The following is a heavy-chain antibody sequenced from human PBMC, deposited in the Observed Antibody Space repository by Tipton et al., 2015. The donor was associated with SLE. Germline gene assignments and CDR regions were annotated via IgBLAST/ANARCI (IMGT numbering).Heavy chain of an antibody. CDR2: ISYDGSNK. V-gene: IGHV3-30-3*01. D-gene: IGHD3-22*01. J-gene: IGHJ3*02. CDR3: ARAWDSSGYYAFDI. Sequence: SLRLSCAASGFTFSSYAMSWVRQAPGKGLEWVAVISYDGSNKYYADSVKGRFTISRDNSKNTLYLQMNSLRAEDTAVYYCARAWDSSGYYAFDIWGQGTMVTVSS. CDR1: GFTFSSYA.